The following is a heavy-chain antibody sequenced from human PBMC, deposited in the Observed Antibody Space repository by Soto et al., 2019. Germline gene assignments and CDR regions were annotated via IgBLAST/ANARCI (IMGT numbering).Heavy chain of an antibody. J-gene: IGHJ4*02. Sequence: EVQLLESGGGLVQPGGSLRLSCAASGFTFSSYAMRWVRRAPVKGPEWVSAISGSGGGTYYADSVKGRFTISRDNSKNTLYLQMKSLRAEDTAVYYCARRGSGSYYDYWGQGTLVTVSS. V-gene: IGHV3-23*01. CDR1: GFTFSSYA. D-gene: IGHD1-26*01. CDR3: ARRGSGSYYDY. CDR2: ISGSGGGT.